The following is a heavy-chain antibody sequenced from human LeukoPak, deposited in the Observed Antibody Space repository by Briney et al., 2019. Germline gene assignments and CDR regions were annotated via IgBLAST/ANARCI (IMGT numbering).Heavy chain of an antibody. D-gene: IGHD5-18*01. V-gene: IGHV3-23*01. Sequence: GGSLRLSCAASGFTFDDYAMSWVRQAPGKGLEWVSAISGSGGSTYYADSVKGRFTISRDNSKNTLYLQMNSLRAEDTAVYYCAKVGYSYGYWGAFDIWGQGTMVTVSS. CDR3: AKVGYSYGYWGAFDI. J-gene: IGHJ3*02. CDR2: ISGSGGST. CDR1: GFTFDDYA.